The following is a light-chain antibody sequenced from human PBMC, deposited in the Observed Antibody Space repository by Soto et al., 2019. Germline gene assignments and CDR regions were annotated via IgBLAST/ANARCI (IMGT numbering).Light chain of an antibody. CDR3: QQYKKWPPYT. CDR1: QSVSSN. V-gene: IGKV3-15*01. J-gene: IGKJ2*01. CDR2: GAS. Sequence: EIVMTQSPANLSVSPGERATLSCRASQSVSSNLAWYQQKPGQGPRLLIYGASTRATSIPARFSGSGSGTEFPLTINSLQSEDFAVYYCQQYKKWPPYTVGQGTKLEL.